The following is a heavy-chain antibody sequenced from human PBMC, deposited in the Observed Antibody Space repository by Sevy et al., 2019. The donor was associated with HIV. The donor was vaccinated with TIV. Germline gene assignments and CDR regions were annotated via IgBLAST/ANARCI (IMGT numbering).Heavy chain of an antibody. CDR1: GGSISSSTYY. CDR3: ARHGGIAVATLDY. CDR2: IYYSGST. V-gene: IGHV4-39*01. D-gene: IGHD6-19*01. J-gene: IGHJ4*02. Sequence: SETLSLTCTVSGGSISSSTYYWGWIRQPPGKGLEWIASIYYSGSTYYNVSLESRVTISVDMSKNQFSLRLSSVNAADTAVYYCARHGGIAVATLDYWGQGTLVSVSS.